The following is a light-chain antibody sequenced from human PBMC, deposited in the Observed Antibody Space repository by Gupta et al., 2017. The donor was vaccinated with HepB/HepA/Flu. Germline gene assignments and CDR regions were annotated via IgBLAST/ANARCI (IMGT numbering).Light chain of an antibody. CDR1: ESISSN. Sequence: DIVMTHSPATLSVSPGERATLPCRASESISSNLAWYQQKPGQAPRLLIYGASTRATGIPARFSGSGSETEFTLTISSLQSEDFAVYYCQQDNNWPRTFGQGTKVEIK. V-gene: IGKV3-15*01. CDR3: QQDNNWPRT. J-gene: IGKJ1*01. CDR2: GAS.